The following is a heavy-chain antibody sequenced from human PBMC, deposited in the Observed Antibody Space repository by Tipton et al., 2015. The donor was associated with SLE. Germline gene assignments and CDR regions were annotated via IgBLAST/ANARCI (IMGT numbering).Heavy chain of an antibody. CDR2: IFHSGIT. Sequence: TLSLTCAVSGASIGSGGYSWNWIRQPPGKGLQWIGYIFHSGITYYNPSLKSRVTISVDTSKNQFSLNLNSATAADTAVYYCARGSPGGFFGVVPFDNWGQGILVTVSP. V-gene: IGHV4-30-2*01. J-gene: IGHJ4*02. CDR1: GASIGSGGYS. D-gene: IGHD3-3*01. CDR3: ARGSPGGFFGVVPFDN.